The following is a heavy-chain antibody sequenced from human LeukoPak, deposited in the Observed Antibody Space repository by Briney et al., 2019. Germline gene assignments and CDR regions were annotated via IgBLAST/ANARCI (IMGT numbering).Heavy chain of an antibody. V-gene: IGHV3-48*03. CDR2: ISSSGSTI. CDR3: ARVTVAESVDY. D-gene: IGHD1-14*01. Sequence: GGSLRLSCAASGFTFSSYEMNRVRQAPGKGLEWVSYISSSGSTIYYADSVKGRFTVSRDNAKNSLYLQMNSLRAEDTAVYYCARVTVAESVDYWGQGTLVTVSS. J-gene: IGHJ4*02. CDR1: GFTFSSYE.